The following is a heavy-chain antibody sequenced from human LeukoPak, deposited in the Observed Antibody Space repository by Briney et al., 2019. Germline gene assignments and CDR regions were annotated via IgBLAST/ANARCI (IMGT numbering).Heavy chain of an antibody. CDR1: GESFNGYY. Sequence: PSETLSLTCAVYGESFNGYYWSWIRQPPGKGLEWIGEINHSGSTDYNPSLKSRVTISVDTSENQFSLKLSSVTAADTAVYYCARGRRYSSSWYDYWGQGTLVTVSS. D-gene: IGHD6-13*01. CDR3: ARGRRYSSSWYDY. J-gene: IGHJ4*02. V-gene: IGHV4-34*01. CDR2: INHSGST.